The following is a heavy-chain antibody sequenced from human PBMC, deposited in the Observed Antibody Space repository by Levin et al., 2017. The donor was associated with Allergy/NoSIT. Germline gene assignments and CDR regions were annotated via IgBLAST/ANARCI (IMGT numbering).Heavy chain of an antibody. CDR1: GYSFTSYW. CDR2: IYPGDSDT. CDR3: ARRGTRNYYYYMDV. Sequence: GGSLRLSCQGSGYSFTSYWIGWVRQMPGKGLEWMGIIYPGDSDTRYSPSFQGQVTLSADKSISTAYLQWSSLKASDTAIYYCARRGTRNYYYYMDVWDKGTTVTVSS. J-gene: IGHJ6*03. V-gene: IGHV5-51*01. D-gene: IGHD1-1*01.